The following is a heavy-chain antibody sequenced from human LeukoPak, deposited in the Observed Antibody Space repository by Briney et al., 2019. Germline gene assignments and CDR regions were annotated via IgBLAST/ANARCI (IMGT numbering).Heavy chain of an antibody. CDR1: GGSISSGGYY. D-gene: IGHD3-3*01. CDR2: IYYSGST. V-gene: IGHV4-31*03. Sequence: PSQTLSLTCTVSGGSISSGGYYWSWIRQHPGKGLEWIGYIYYSGSTYYNPSPKSRVTISVDTSKNQFSLKLSSVTAADTAVYYCARDRSDYYGMDVWGQGTTVTVSS. J-gene: IGHJ6*02. CDR3: ARDRSDYYGMDV.